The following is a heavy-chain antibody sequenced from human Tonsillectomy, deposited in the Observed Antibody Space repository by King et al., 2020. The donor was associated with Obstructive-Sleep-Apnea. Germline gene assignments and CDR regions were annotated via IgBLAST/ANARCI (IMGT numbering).Heavy chain of an antibody. CDR1: GFTFSGSA. CDR2: ISFYGSDK. J-gene: IGHJ4*02. Sequence: VQLVESGGGVVQPGRSLRLSCAASGFTFSGSAMHWVRQAQGKGLEWVAVISFYGSDKNYGASLKGRFTISRDNSQNTLYLQMNSLRPEDTAVYFCAEDGGPLEYWGQGTLVTVSS. D-gene: IGHD3-3*01. CDR3: AEDGGPLEY. V-gene: IGHV3-30-3*01.